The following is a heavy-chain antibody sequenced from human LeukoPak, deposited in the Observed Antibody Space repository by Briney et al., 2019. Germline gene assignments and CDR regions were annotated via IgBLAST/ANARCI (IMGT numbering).Heavy chain of an antibody. J-gene: IGHJ6*03. V-gene: IGHV4-39*07. Sequence: PSETLSLTCTVSGDSITGYYWGWIRQPPGKGLEWIGNIYYTGNTYYNASLKSRVTISVDTSKNQFSLKVISMTAADTAVYYCARGSPYYYYMDVWGKGTTVTISS. CDR2: IYYTGNT. CDR1: GDSITGYY. CDR3: ARGSPYYYYMDV.